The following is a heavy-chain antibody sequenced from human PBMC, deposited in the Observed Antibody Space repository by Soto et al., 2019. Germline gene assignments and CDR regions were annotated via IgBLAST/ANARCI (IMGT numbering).Heavy chain of an antibody. Sequence: DSVKVSCKASGYSFTGYYMHWVRQAPGQGLEWMGWINPNSGGTNYAQKFQGWVTMTRDTSISTAYMELSRLRSDDTAVYYCASGSYYQPYGMDVWGQGTTVTVSS. CDR3: ASGSYYQPYGMDV. CDR1: GYSFTGYY. D-gene: IGHD3-10*01. CDR2: INPNSGGT. V-gene: IGHV1-2*04. J-gene: IGHJ6*02.